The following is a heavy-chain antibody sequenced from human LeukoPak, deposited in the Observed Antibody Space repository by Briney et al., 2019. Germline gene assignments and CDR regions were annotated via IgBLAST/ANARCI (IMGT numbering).Heavy chain of an antibody. CDR1: GYTFTSYD. CDR3: ARAVGQIYYYYMDV. J-gene: IGHJ6*03. Sequence: ASVKVSCKASGYTFTSYDINWVRQATGQGLEWMGWMNPNSGNTGYAQKFQGRVTMTRNTSISTAYMELSSLRSEDTAVYYCARAVGQIYYYYMDVWGKGTTVTVSS. CDR2: MNPNSGNT. V-gene: IGHV1-8*01.